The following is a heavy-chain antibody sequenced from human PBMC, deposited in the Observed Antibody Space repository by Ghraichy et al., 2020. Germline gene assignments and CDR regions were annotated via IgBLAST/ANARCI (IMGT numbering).Heavy chain of an antibody. J-gene: IGHJ4*02. CDR2: INLDGSEK. Sequence: GGSLRLSCAASQFSISSYWMSWIRQAPGKGLEWVANINLDGSEKNYVDSVKGRFIISRDNAENSFYLQMNSLRAEDTAIYFCARDFDPPTIVVAAPTFANYWGQGTLVTVSS. V-gene: IGHV3-7*01. D-gene: IGHD2-15*01. CDR3: ARDFDPPTIVVAAPTFANY. CDR1: QFSISSYW.